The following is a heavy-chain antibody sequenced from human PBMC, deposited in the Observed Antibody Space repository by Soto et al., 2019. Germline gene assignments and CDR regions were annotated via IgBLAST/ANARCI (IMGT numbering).Heavy chain of an antibody. CDR1: GFTFSDSY. CDR2: ISVCGNTV. CDR3: ARVSCREKYGIDG. J-gene: IGHJ6*02. V-gene: IGHV3-11*01. Sequence: AGGTLRLSCAASGFTFSDSYMSWISQAPGKGLEWISYISVCGNTVYYADSLKGRFTISRDNAKNSLYLQMNRLRAEDTAVYYCARVSCREKYGIDGWGQGTTGTVSS.